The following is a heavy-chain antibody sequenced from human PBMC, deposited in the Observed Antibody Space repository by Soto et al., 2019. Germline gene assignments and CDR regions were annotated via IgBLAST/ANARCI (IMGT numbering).Heavy chain of an antibody. J-gene: IGHJ3*02. V-gene: IGHV3-48*01. CDR1: GFTFSSYS. CDR2: ISSSSSTI. D-gene: IGHD6-19*01. Sequence: EVQLVESGGGLVQPGGSLRLSCAASGFTFSSYSMNWVRQAPGKGLEWVSYISSSSSTIYYADSVKGRFTISRDNAKNSLYLQMNSLRAEDTAVYYCARDPNSSGWYGGSAFDIWGQGTMVTVSS. CDR3: ARDPNSSGWYGGSAFDI.